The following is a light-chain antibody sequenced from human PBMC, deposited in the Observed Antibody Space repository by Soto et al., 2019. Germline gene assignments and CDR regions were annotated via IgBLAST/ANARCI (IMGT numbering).Light chain of an antibody. J-gene: IGKJ2*01. CDR3: QQYSNSLYS. CDR2: GAS. Sequence: EIGLTQSPGTLSLSPGERATLSCRASQSISSSCLAWYQQKPGQAPRLLIYGASNRATGIPDRFSGSGSGTDFTLNINRLEPEDFAVYYCQQYSNSLYSFGQGAKLEIK. CDR1: QSISSSC. V-gene: IGKV3-20*01.